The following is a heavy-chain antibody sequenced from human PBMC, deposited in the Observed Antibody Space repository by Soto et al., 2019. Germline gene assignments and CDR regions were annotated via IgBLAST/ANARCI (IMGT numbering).Heavy chain of an antibody. J-gene: IGHJ3*02. CDR3: AKDLGYCISTSCYRAFDI. V-gene: IGHV3-30*18. CDR1: GFTFSSYG. D-gene: IGHD2-2*01. Sequence: SLRLSCAASGFTFSSYGMHWVRQAPGKGLEWVAVISYDGSNKYYADSVKGRFTISRDNSKNTLYLQMNSLRAEDTAVYYCAKDLGYCISTSCYRAFDIWGQGTMVTVSS. CDR2: ISYDGSNK.